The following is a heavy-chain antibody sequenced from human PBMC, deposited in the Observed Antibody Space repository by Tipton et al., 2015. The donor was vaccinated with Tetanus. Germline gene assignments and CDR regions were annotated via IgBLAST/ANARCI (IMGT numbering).Heavy chain of an antibody. Sequence: TLSLTCTVSGGSISSFNYYWGWIRQPPGKGLEWIGYIYYSGSTNYNPSLKSRVTISVDTSKNQFSLKLSSVTAADTAVYYCARDRSITIFGVVPINYYYGMDVWGQGTTVTVAS. CDR3: ARDRSITIFGVVPINYYYGMDV. J-gene: IGHJ6*02. CDR1: GGSISSFNYY. D-gene: IGHD3-3*01. CDR2: IYYSGST. V-gene: IGHV4-61*01.